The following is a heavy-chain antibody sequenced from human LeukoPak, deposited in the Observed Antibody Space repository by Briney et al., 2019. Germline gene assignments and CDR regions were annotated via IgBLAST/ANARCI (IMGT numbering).Heavy chain of an antibody. CDR1: GYTFSTYD. V-gene: IGHV1-8*01. CDR3: ARAVRNQLLLEE. Sequence: ASVKVSCKASGYTFSTYDVAWVRQAPGQGLEWMGWVNPNSGNTGYARKFRGAVTISSDASVTSAYMEVSSLTSEDTAVYFCARAVRNQLLLEEWGQGNLITVSS. J-gene: IGHJ4*02. CDR2: VNPNSGNT. D-gene: IGHD2-2*01.